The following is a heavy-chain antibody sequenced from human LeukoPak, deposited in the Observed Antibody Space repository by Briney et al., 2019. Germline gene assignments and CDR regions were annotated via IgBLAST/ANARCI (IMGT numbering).Heavy chain of an antibody. V-gene: IGHV1-69*13. J-gene: IGHJ4*02. D-gene: IGHD3-9*01. CDR1: GGTFSSYA. CDR2: IIPIFGTA. CDR3: ASSGGGYDILTGYPKGPFDY. Sequence: ASVKVSCKASGGTFSSYAISWVRQAPGQGLEWMGGIIPIFGTANYAQKFQGRVTITADESTSTAYMELSSLRSEDTAVYYCASSGGGYDILTGYPKGPFDYRGQGTLVTVSS.